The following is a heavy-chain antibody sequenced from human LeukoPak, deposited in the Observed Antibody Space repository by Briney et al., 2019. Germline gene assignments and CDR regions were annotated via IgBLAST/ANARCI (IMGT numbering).Heavy chain of an antibody. CDR1: GGSFTDYY. Sequence: SETLSLTCAVYGGSFTDYYWSWIRQPPGKGLEWIAEINHSGTSNYSPSLKSRVTISVDTSKNPLSLKLNSVTAADTAVYYCARHTPEDYGGNYDYWGQGTLVTVSS. CDR2: INHSGTS. V-gene: IGHV4-34*01. J-gene: IGHJ4*02. CDR3: ARHTPEDYGGNYDY. D-gene: IGHD4-23*01.